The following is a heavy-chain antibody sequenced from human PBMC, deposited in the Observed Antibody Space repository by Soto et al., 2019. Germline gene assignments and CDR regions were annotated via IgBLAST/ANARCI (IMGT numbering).Heavy chain of an antibody. D-gene: IGHD1-26*01. Sequence: QVQLQESGPGLVKPSGTLSLTCAVSGGSISSSNWWSWVRQPPGKGLEWIGEIYHSGSTNYNPSLXXRXTISVDKSKNQFSLKLSSVIAADTAVYYCARVSGSYYYGMDVWGQGTTVTVSS. J-gene: IGHJ6*02. V-gene: IGHV4-4*02. CDR2: IYHSGST. CDR1: GGSISSSNW. CDR3: ARVSGSYYYGMDV.